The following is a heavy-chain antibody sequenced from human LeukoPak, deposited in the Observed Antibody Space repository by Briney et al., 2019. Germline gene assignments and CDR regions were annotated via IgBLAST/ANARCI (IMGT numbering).Heavy chain of an antibody. CDR3: ARDRGGWLYYYYYGMDV. CDR2: IKQDGSEK. D-gene: IGHD6-19*01. V-gene: IGHV3-7*03. J-gene: IGHJ6*02. CDR1: GFTVSTNY. Sequence: GGSLRLSCAASGFTVSTNYMSWVRQAPGKGLEWVANIKQDGSEKYYVDSVKGRFTISRDNAKNSLYLQMNSLRAEDTAVYYCARDRGGWLYYYYYGMDVWGQGTTVTVSS.